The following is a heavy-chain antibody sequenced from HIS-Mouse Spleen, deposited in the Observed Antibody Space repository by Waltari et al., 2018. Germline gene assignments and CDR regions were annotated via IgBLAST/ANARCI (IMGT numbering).Heavy chain of an antibody. V-gene: IGHV4-31*03. CDR3: ARVGVLTTVTTDAFDI. CDR2: IYYSGST. D-gene: IGHD4-4*01. CDR1: GGSISSGGYY. Sequence: QVQLQESGPGLVKPSQTQSLPCTVSGGSISSGGYYWSWIRQHPGKGLEWIGYIYYSGSTYYNPSLKSRVTISVDTSKNQFSLKLSSVTAADTAVYYCARVGVLTTVTTDAFDIWGQGTMVTVSS. J-gene: IGHJ3*02.